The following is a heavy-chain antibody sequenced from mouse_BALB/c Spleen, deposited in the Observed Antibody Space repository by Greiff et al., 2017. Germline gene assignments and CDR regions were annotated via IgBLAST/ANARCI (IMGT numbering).Heavy chain of an antibody. D-gene: IGHD2-3*01. CDR1: GYSITSGYY. J-gene: IGHJ3*01. CDR2: IHYSGST. Sequence: EVQLQESGPGLVKPSQSLSLTCSVTGYSITSGYYWNWIRQFPGNKLEWMGYIHYSGSTNYNPSLKSRISITRDTSKNQFFLQLNSVTTEDTATYYCARSLYDGYEFAYWGQGTLVTVSA. V-gene: IGHV3-1*02. CDR3: ARSLYDGYEFAY.